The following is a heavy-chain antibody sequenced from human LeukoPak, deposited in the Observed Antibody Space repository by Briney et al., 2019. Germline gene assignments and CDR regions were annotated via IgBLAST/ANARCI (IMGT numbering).Heavy chain of an antibody. D-gene: IGHD6-6*01. J-gene: IGHJ6*03. V-gene: IGHV1-2*02. CDR3: ARGHKSSSQGYYYYYYYMDV. CDR2: INPNSGGT. CDR1: GYTFTGYY. Sequence: ASVKVSCKASGYTFTGYYMHWVRQAPGQGLEWMGWINPNSGGTNYAQKFQGRVTMTRDTSISTAYMELSRLRSDDTAVYYCARGHKSSSQGYYYYYYYMDVWGKGTTVTVSS.